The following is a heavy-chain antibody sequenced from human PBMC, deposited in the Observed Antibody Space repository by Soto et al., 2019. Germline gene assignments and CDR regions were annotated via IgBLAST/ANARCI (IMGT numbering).Heavy chain of an antibody. V-gene: IGHV4-59*08. D-gene: IGHD3-22*01. CDR2: IYYSGST. CDR3: ARNGDRGDYDSSGYLAWFDP. Sequence: SETLSLTCTVSGDSISSYYWSWIRQPPGKGLEWIGYIYYSGSTNYNPSLKSRVTISVDTSKNQFSLKLSSVTAADTAVYYCARNGDRGDYDSSGYLAWFDPWGQGTLVTVSS. J-gene: IGHJ5*02. CDR1: GDSISSYY.